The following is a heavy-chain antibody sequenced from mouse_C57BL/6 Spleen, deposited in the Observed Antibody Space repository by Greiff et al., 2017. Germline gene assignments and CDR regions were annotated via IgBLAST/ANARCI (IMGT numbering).Heavy chain of an antibody. CDR1: GYTFTSYW. Sequence: QVQLQQPGAELVMPGASVKLSCKASGYTFTSYWMHWVKQRPEQGLEWIGEIDPSDSYTNYNQKFKGKSTLTVDKSSSTAYMQLSSLTSEDSAVYYCARGRDYGSLDYWGQGTSVTVSS. CDR2: IDPSDSYT. CDR3: ARGRDYGSLDY. V-gene: IGHV1-69*01. D-gene: IGHD1-1*01. J-gene: IGHJ4*01.